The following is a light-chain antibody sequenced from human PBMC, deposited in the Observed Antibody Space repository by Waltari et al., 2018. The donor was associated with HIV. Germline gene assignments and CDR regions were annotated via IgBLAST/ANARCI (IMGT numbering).Light chain of an antibody. CDR3: HHYNNWRET. Sequence: EILMTQSPATLSVSPGERATLSCRASQSVNSNLAWYQQKPGQTPRLLIYGTSSGSETEFTLTISSLQSEDFAVYYCHHYNNWRETFGQGTKVEIK. V-gene: IGKV3-15*01. CDR2: GTS. J-gene: IGKJ1*01. CDR1: QSVNSN.